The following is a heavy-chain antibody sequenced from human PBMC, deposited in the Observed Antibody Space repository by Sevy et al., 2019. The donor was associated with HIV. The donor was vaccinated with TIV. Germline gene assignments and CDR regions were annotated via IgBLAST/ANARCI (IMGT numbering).Heavy chain of an antibody. CDR1: EFTFSGSA. Sequence: GGSLRLSCAASEFTFSGSARHWVRQASGKGLEWIGRIRSKASSYATVYAASVKGRFTISRDDSKNTAYLQMNSLKIEDTAVYYCVSLLYYYEEYNAMDVWGQGTTVTVSS. D-gene: IGHD3-22*01. CDR3: VSLLYYYEEYNAMDV. CDR2: IRSKASSYAT. J-gene: IGHJ6*02. V-gene: IGHV3-73*01.